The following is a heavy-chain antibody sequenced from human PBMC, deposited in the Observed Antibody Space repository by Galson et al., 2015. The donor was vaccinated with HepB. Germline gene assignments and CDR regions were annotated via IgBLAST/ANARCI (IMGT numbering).Heavy chain of an antibody. CDR3: ARHLALPPRHDYLNY. D-gene: IGHD2-21*02. CDR2: AYHSGYA. V-gene: IGHV4-4*02. Sequence: SETLSLTCAVSGGSINTDNWWSWVRQPPGKGLEWIGEAYHSGYANYNPSHKSRVSISIDKSKNQFSLILNSVTAADTAVYYCARHLALPPRHDYLNYWGQGALVTVSS. CDR1: GGSINTDNW. J-gene: IGHJ4*02.